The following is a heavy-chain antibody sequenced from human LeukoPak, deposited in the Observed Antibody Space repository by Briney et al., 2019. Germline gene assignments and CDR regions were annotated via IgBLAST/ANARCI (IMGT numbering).Heavy chain of an antibody. CDR3: AGEGSGRGLDY. J-gene: IGHJ4*02. D-gene: IGHD6-19*01. V-gene: IGHV4-4*07. Sequence: SDTLSLTCTVSGGSINSYFWTWIRQPAGKGREWIVRLYNSGSTNYNPSLKSRVTMSVDTSKNQFSLNLSSVTAADTAVYYCAGEGSGRGLDYWGQGTLVTVSS. CDR1: GGSINSYF. CDR2: LYNSGST.